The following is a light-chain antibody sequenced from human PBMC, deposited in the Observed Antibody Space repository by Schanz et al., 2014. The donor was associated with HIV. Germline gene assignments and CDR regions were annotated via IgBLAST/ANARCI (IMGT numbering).Light chain of an antibody. J-gene: IGLJ2*01. CDR3: SSYTTNNALVI. Sequence: QSALTQPPSASGSPGQSVTISCTGTNSDVGGYNYVSWYQQHPGKAPILIIYDVINRPSGVSDRFSGSQSGNTASLTISGLQTEDEADYFCSSYTTNNALVIFGGGTKLTVL. CDR2: DVI. CDR1: NSDVGGYNY. V-gene: IGLV2-14*03.